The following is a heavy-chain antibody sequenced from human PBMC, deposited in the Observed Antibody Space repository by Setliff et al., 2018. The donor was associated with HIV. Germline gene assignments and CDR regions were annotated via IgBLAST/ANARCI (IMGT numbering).Heavy chain of an antibody. CDR3: ARHRDPPGSRWIFYYYYMDL. CDR1: GGSISSDSYY. Sequence: SETLSLTCDVSGGSISSDSYYWGWIRQPPGKRLEWLGSIYSSGSPSYNPSLSSRLTISVDTSKNQVSLRLSSVTAADTGVYYCARHRDPPGSRWIFYYYYMDLWGGGTTVTVSS. CDR2: IYSSGSP. V-gene: IGHV4-39*01. J-gene: IGHJ6*03. D-gene: IGHD6-13*01.